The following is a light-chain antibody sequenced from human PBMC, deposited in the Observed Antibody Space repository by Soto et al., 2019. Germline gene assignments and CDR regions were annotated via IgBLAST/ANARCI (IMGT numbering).Light chain of an antibody. CDR1: QSVSSN. V-gene: IGKV3-15*01. CDR2: AAS. Sequence: EVLMTQSPATLSVSPGERATLSCRASQSVSSNLAWYQQKPGQAPRLLIYAASTRAPGIPDRFSGSGSGTEFTLTISSLQSEDVAVFFCQQYDTSPPAFGQRTKVKIK. CDR3: QQYDTSPPA. J-gene: IGKJ2*01.